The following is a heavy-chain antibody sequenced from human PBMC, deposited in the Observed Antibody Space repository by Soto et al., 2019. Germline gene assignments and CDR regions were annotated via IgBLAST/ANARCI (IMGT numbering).Heavy chain of an antibody. Sequence: SETLSLTCTVSGGSVSSGSYYWSWIRQPPGKGLEWIGNIYYSGSTNYNPSLKSRVTISVDTSKNQFSLKLSSVTAADTAVYYCARDGSAVAGFDYWGQGTLVTSPQ. CDR1: GGSVSSGSYY. V-gene: IGHV4-61*01. D-gene: IGHD6-19*01. CDR3: ARDGSAVAGFDY. CDR2: IYYSGST. J-gene: IGHJ4*02.